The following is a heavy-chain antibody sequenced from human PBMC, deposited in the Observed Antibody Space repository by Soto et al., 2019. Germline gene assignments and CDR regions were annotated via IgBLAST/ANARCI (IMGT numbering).Heavy chain of an antibody. J-gene: IGHJ6*01. CDR3: ASRRGEWERRAYYYYYGMDV. CDR2: IIPIFGTA. CDR1: GGTFSSYA. V-gene: IGHV1-69*13. Sequence: SVKVSCKASGGTFSSYAISWVRQAPGQGLEWMGGIIPIFGTANYAQKFQGRVTITADESTSTAYMELSGLRSEDTAVYYCASRRGEWERRAYYYYYGMDVWG. D-gene: IGHD1-26*01.